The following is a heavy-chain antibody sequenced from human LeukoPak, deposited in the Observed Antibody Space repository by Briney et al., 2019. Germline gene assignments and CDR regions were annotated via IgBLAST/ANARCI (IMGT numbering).Heavy chain of an antibody. CDR2: IGSSSSTK. CDR3: ARGHGSGSYYPDY. Sequence: PGGSLRLSCAASGFTFSSYSMNWVRQAPGKGLEWVSYIGSSSSTKYYADSVKGRFTISRDNAKNSLYLQMNSLRAEDTAVYYCARGHGSGSYYPDYWGQGTLVTVSS. J-gene: IGHJ4*02. D-gene: IGHD3-10*01. V-gene: IGHV3-48*01. CDR1: GFTFSSYS.